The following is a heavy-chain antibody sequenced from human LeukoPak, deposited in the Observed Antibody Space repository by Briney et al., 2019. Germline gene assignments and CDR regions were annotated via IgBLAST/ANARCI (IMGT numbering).Heavy chain of an antibody. CDR3: ARGDGDLYYFDY. J-gene: IGHJ4*02. CDR2: IIPTFGTA. Sequence: SVKVSCKASGGTFSSYAISWVRQAPGQGLEWMGGIIPTFGTANYAQKFQGRVTITADKSTSTAYMELSSLRSEDTAVYYCARGDGDLYYFDYWGQGTLVTVSS. CDR1: GGTFSSYA. D-gene: IGHD4-17*01. V-gene: IGHV1-69*06.